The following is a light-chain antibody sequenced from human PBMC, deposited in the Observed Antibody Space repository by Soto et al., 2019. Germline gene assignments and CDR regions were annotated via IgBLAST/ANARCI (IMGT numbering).Light chain of an antibody. CDR3: QVWDSSTVV. J-gene: IGLJ2*01. Sequence: SYELTQPLSVSVALGQTARITCGGNNIGSKNVHWYQQKPGQAPVLVIYRDSNRPSGIPERFSASNSGITATLTISRAQAGDEADFYCQVWDSSTVVFGGGTQLTVL. CDR1: NIGSKN. CDR2: RDS. V-gene: IGLV3-9*01.